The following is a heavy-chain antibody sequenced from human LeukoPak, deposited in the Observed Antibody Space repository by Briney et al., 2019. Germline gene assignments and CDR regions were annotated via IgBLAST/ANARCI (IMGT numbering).Heavy chain of an antibody. CDR2: INPNSGGT. Sequence: ASVKVSCKASGYTFTGYYMHWVRQAPGQGLEWMGWINPNSGGTNYAQKFQGWVTMTTDTSTSTAYMELRSLRSDDTAVYYCARVFYSSGWTHHNNYFDYWGQGTLVTVSS. CDR1: GYTFTGYY. CDR3: ARVFYSSGWTHHNNYFDY. D-gene: IGHD6-19*01. J-gene: IGHJ4*02. V-gene: IGHV1-2*04.